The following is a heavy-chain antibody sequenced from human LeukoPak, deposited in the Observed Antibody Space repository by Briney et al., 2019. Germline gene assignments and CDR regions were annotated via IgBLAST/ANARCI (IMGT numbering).Heavy chain of an antibody. CDR3: ARGPYLGTGYYY. CDR1: GGSFSGYY. D-gene: IGHD3/OR15-3a*01. CDR2: INHSGST. Sequence: SETLSLTCAVDGGSFSGYYWSWIRQPPGKGLEWIGEINHSGSTNYNPSLKSRVTISVDTSKNQFSLKLSSVTAADTAVYYCARGPYLGTGYYYWGQGTLVTVSS. J-gene: IGHJ4*02. V-gene: IGHV4-34*01.